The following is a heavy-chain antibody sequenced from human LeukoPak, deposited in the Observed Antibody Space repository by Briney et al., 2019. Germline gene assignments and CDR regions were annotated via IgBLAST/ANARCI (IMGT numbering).Heavy chain of an antibody. CDR3: ARGGLGRFFDY. D-gene: IGHD3-3*01. J-gene: IGHJ4*02. CDR2: ISGSGGST. V-gene: IGHV3-23*01. CDR1: GFTFNNYA. Sequence: AGGSLRLSCAASGFTFNNYAMSWVRQAPGKGLEWVSAISGSGGSTYYADSVKGRFTISRDSSKNTLYLQMNSLRPEDTAVYYCARGGLGRFFDYGGQGTLVTVSS.